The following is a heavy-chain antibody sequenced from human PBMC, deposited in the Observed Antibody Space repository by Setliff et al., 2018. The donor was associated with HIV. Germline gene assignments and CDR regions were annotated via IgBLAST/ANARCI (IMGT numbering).Heavy chain of an antibody. CDR1: GFTVSNNY. Sequence: PGGSLRLSCAASGFTVSNNYMTWVHQAPGKGLEWVAYISAGSSLIYYVESVKGRFTISRDNAKNSLYLQMNTLRTEDTAVYYCARDSGTVGADDYWGQGTLVTVSS. D-gene: IGHD1-26*01. V-gene: IGHV3-48*01. CDR3: ARDSGTVGADDY. J-gene: IGHJ4*02. CDR2: ISAGSSLI.